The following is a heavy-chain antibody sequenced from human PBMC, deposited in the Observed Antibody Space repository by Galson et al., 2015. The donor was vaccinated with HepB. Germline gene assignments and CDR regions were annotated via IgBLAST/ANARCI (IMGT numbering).Heavy chain of an antibody. Sequence: SLRLSCAASGFTFSGSAMHWVRQASGKGLEWVGRIRSKANSYATAYAASVKGRFTISRDDSKNTAYLQMNSLKTEDTAMYYCTRPGGDSSWAPFDYWGQGTLVTVSS. J-gene: IGHJ4*02. CDR2: IRSKANSYAT. CDR1: GFTFSGSA. D-gene: IGHD6-13*01. CDR3: TRPGGDSSWAPFDY. V-gene: IGHV3-73*01.